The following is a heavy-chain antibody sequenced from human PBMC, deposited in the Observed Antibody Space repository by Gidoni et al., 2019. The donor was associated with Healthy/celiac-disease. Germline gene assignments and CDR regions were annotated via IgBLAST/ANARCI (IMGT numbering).Heavy chain of an antibody. CDR1: GGTFSSYA. CDR2: IIPIFGTA. CDR3: ARGSLGYCSGGSCYVDY. V-gene: IGHV1-69*01. Sequence: QVQLVQSGAEVKKPGSSVTVSCKASGGTFSSYAISWVRQAPGQGLEWMGGIIPIFGTANYAQKFQGRVTITADESTSTAYMELSSLRSEDTAVYYCARGSLGYCSGGSCYVDYWGQGTLVTVSS. D-gene: IGHD2-15*01. J-gene: IGHJ4*02.